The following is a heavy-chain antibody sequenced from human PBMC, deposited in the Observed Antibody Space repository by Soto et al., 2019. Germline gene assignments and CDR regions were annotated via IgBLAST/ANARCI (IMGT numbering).Heavy chain of an antibody. CDR2: IYDNGST. CDR3: AREQWLVRGVFDY. CDR1: GGSISGYY. Sequence: QVQLQESGPGLVKPAETLSLTCSVSGGSISGYYWSWIRQPPGKGLEWIGYIYDNGSTKDNPSLKSRVTISIDTSKNQFSLRLSSVTAADTAVYYCAREQWLVRGVFDYWGQGTLVTVSS. V-gene: IGHV4-59*01. J-gene: IGHJ4*02. D-gene: IGHD6-19*01.